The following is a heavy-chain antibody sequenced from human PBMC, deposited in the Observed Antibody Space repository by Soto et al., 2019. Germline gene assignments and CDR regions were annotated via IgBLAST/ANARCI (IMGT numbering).Heavy chain of an antibody. CDR1: GGTFSSYA. Sequence: SVTVSCKASGGTFSSYAINWVRQAPGQGLEWMGGIIPIFGTANYAQKFQGRVTITADESTSTAYMELSSLRSEDTAVYYCARERYYYDSSGYYWHYWGQGTLVTVSS. CDR3: ARERYYYDSSGYYWHY. CDR2: IIPIFGTA. J-gene: IGHJ4*02. D-gene: IGHD3-22*01. V-gene: IGHV1-69*13.